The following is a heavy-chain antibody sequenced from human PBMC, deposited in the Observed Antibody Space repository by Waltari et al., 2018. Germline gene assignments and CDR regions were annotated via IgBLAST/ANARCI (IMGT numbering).Heavy chain of an antibody. D-gene: IGHD6-6*01. Sequence: QLQLQESGPGLLRPSETLSLTCTAAAGSISSTTDSWGWIRQPPGKGLEWIVSIHHTGSIYYNPSLKTRGTISADTSRQHLSLKLRSVTAADTALYYCARSVAARRINWFDPWGQGTLVTVSS. J-gene: IGHJ5*02. CDR2: IHHTGSI. V-gene: IGHV4-39*02. CDR3: ARSVAARRINWFDP. CDR1: AGSISSTTDS.